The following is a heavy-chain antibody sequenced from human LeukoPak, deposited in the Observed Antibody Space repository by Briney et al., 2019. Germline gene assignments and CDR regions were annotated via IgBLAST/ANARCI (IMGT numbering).Heavy chain of an antibody. J-gene: IGHJ5*02. CDR3: ARGAAAGSNWFDP. V-gene: IGHV1-2*02. CDR2: INPNSGGT. CDR1: GHTFTGYY. Sequence: GASVKVSCKASGHTFTGYYMHWVRQAPGQGLEWMGWINPNSGGTNYAQKFQGRVTMTRDTSISTAYMELSRLRSDDTAVYYCARGAAAGSNWFDPWGQGTLVTVSS. D-gene: IGHD6-13*01.